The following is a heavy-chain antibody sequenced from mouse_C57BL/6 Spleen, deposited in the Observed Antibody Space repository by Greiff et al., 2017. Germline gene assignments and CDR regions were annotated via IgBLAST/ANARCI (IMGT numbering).Heavy chain of an antibody. Sequence: QVQLQQSGAELARPGASVKLSCKASGYTFTSYGISWVKQRTGQGLEWIGEIYPRSGYTYYNEKFKGKATLAADKSSSTAYMELRSLTSEDSAVYFCAREKNWEGYYFDYWGQGTTLTVSS. CDR1: GYTFTSYG. CDR2: IYPRSGYT. CDR3: AREKNWEGYYFDY. D-gene: IGHD4-1*01. J-gene: IGHJ2*01. V-gene: IGHV1-81*01.